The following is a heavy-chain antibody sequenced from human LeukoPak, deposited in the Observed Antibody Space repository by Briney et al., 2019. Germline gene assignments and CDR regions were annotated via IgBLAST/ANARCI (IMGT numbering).Heavy chain of an antibody. CDR2: ISVYNGNT. CDR3: ARETVRGARNWFDP. CDR1: GYTLSNYD. Sequence: ASVKVSCKASGYTLSNYDISWVRQAPGQGLEWMGWISVYNGNTNYAQKLQGRVTMTTDTSTSTAYMELRSLRSDDTAVYYCARETVRGARNWFDPWGQGTLVTVSS. J-gene: IGHJ5*02. D-gene: IGHD3-10*01. V-gene: IGHV1-18*01.